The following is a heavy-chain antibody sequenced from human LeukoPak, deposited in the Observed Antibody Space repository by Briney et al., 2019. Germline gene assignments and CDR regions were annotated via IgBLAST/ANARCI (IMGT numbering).Heavy chain of an antibody. CDR3: ARGAGSGGYVWGYGLDV. Sequence: GESLKISCKGSGYSFNSNWIGWVRQMPGKGLEWMGIIYPGDSDTRYSPSFQGQVTISVDKSISTAYLQWSSLKASDTAMYYCARGAGSGGYVWGYGLDVWGQGTTVTVSS. CDR1: GYSFNSNW. CDR2: IYPGDSDT. J-gene: IGHJ6*02. V-gene: IGHV5-51*01. D-gene: IGHD3-16*01.